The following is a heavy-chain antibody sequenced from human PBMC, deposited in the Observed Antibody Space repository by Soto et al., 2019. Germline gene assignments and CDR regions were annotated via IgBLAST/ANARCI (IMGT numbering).Heavy chain of an antibody. J-gene: IGHJ5*01. CDR1: GGSVRAPDW. Sequence: PSETLSLTCTLSGGSVRAPDWWNWVRQSPDKGLEWIAEVHISGHSNYNPSLRRRVSVSIDSSKNQFYLNLNSVTAADTAIYYCARVRQGCSANNCYFDPWGQGTQVTVS. V-gene: IGHV4-4*02. CDR3: ARVRQGCSANNCYFDP. D-gene: IGHD1-1*01. CDR2: VHISGHS.